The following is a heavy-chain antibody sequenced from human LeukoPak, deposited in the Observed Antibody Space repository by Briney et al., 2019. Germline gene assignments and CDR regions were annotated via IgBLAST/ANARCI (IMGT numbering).Heavy chain of an antibody. CDR2: VSGSGGTT. V-gene: IGHV3-23*01. J-gene: IGHJ4*02. Sequence: GGSLRLSCVVSGFTFSSYAMNWVRQAPGKGLEWVSAVSGSGGTTYYADSVKGRFTISRDNSKNTLYLQMNSLRADDTAVYYCAKTLDSSGYYQYYFDYWGQGTLVTVSS. CDR1: GFTFSSYA. CDR3: AKTLDSSGYYQYYFDY. D-gene: IGHD3-22*01.